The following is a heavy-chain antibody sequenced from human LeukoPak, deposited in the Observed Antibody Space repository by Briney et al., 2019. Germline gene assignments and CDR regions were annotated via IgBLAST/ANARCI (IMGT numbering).Heavy chain of an antibody. D-gene: IGHD1-26*01. J-gene: IGHJ4*02. CDR1: GFTFSSYA. Sequence: PGGSLRLSCAASGFTFSSYAMSWVRQAPGKGLEWVSAISGSGGSTYYADSVKGRFTISRDNPKNTLYLQMNSLRAEDNAVYYCAKLIVGATRNFDYWGQGTLVTVSS. V-gene: IGHV3-23*01. CDR3: AKLIVGATRNFDY. CDR2: ISGSGGST.